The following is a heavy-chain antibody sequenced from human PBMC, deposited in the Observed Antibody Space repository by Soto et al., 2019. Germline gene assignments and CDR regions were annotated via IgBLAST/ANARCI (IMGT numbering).Heavy chain of an antibody. CDR2: IYWDDDK. Sequence: QITLKESGPTLVKPTQTLTLTCTFSGFSLSTSGVGVGWIRQPPGKALEWLALIYWDDDKRYSPSLTSRLTVNKYTSXNQVVLTMTNMDPVDTATYYCAHVLVVVANYGMDVWGQGTTVTVSS. D-gene: IGHD2-15*01. V-gene: IGHV2-5*02. CDR1: GFSLSTSGVG. CDR3: AHVLVVVANYGMDV. J-gene: IGHJ6*02.